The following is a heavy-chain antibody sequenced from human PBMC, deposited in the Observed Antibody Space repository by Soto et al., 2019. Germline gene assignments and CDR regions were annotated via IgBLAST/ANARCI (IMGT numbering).Heavy chain of an antibody. CDR3: ARWPQPRYTADPYAVDV. V-gene: IGHV1-18*04. J-gene: IGHJ6*02. CDR1: GYSFTSYG. Sequence: ASVKVSCKAAGYSFTSYGISWVRQAPGQGLEWMGWISAYNRNANYAQNLRDRVTMTTDTSTSTAYMELRSLRSDDTAVYYCARWPQPRYTADPYAVDVWGQGTRVTVSS. D-gene: IGHD3-16*02. CDR2: ISAYNRNA.